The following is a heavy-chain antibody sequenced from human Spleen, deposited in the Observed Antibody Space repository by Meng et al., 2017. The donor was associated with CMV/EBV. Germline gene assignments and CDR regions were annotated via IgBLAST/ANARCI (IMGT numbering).Heavy chain of an antibody. CDR3: ARQIYDTSGEGWFDP. Sequence: GSVSSDAYYWSWIRQPPGKGLEWIGYIYHTGTTKYNPSLKSRVTLSVDTSKNQLSLKMTSVTAADTAMYYCARQIYDTSGEGWFDPWGQGTLVTVSS. D-gene: IGHD3-16*01. CDR1: GSVSSDAYY. J-gene: IGHJ5*02. V-gene: IGHV4-61*07. CDR2: IYHTGTT.